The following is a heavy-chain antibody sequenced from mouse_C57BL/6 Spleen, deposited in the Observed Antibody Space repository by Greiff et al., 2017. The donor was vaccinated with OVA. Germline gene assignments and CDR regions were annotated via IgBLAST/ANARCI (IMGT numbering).Heavy chain of an antibody. J-gene: IGHJ2*01. V-gene: IGHV1-59*01. CDR3: ARWRYDGN. Sequence: QVQLQQPGAELVRPGTSVKLSCKASGYTFTSYWMHWVKQRPGQGLEWIGVIDPSDSYTNYNQKFKGKATLTVDTSSSTAYMQLSSLTSEDSAVYYCARWRYDGNWGQGTTLTVSS. CDR2: IDPSDSYT. CDR1: GYTFTSYW. D-gene: IGHD2-12*01.